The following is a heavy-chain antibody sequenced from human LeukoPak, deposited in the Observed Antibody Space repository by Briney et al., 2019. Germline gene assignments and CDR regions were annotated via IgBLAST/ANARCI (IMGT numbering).Heavy chain of an antibody. CDR1: GGSISSSSYY. CDR2: IYYSGST. J-gene: IGHJ4*02. Sequence: SETLSLTCTVSGGSISSSSYYWGWIRQPPGKGLEWIGSIYYSGSTYYNPSLKSRVTISVDTSKNQFSLKLSSVTAADTAVYYCARHHLYYCSSTSCYGQFYFDYWGQGTLVTVSS. V-gene: IGHV4-39*01. D-gene: IGHD2-2*01. CDR3: ARHHLYYCSSTSCYGQFYFDY.